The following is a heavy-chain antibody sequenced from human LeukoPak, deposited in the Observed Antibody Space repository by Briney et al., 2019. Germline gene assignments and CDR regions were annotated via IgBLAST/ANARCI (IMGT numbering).Heavy chain of an antibody. CDR3: ASLLNSGSYSIADY. Sequence: PGRSLRLSCAASGFTFSSYAMHWVRQAPGKGLEWVSSISSSSSYIYYADSVKGRFTISRDNAKNSLYLQMNSLRAEDTAVYYCASLLNSGSYSIADYWGQGTLVTVSS. CDR1: GFTFSSYA. V-gene: IGHV3-21*01. CDR2: ISSSSSYI. J-gene: IGHJ4*02. D-gene: IGHD6-19*01.